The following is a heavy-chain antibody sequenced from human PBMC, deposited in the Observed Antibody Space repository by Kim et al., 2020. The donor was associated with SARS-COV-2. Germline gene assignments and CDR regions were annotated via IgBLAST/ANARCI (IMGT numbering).Heavy chain of an antibody. CDR3: ASEVYCSGGSCSDY. J-gene: IGHJ4*02. D-gene: IGHD2-15*01. Sequence: AHSVNGRFNIPRDNARNSLYLQMNSLRAEDTAVYYCASEVYCSGGSCSDYWGQGTLVTVSS. V-gene: IGHV3-21*01.